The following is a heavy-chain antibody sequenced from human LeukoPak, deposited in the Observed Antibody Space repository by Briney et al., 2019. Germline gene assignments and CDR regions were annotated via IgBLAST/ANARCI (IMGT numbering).Heavy chain of an antibody. Sequence: GGSLRLSCAASGFTFSDYYMIWIRQAPGKGLEWVSYISSSGSTIYYADSVKGRFTISRDNAKNSLYLQMNSLRAEDTAVYYCATRPYYYDSSGYFRKDYWGQGTLVTVSS. D-gene: IGHD3-22*01. CDR2: ISSSGSTI. V-gene: IGHV3-11*01. CDR1: GFTFSDYY. J-gene: IGHJ4*02. CDR3: ATRPYYYDSSGYFRKDY.